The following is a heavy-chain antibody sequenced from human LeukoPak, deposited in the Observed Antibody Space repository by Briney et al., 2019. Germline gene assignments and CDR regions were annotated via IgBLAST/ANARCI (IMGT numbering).Heavy chain of an antibody. CDR2: IIPILGIA. V-gene: IGHV1-69*02. J-gene: IGHJ3*02. D-gene: IGHD6-13*01. Sequence: VKVSCKASGGTFSSYTISWVRQAPGQGLEWMGRIIPILGIANYAQKFQGRVTVTADKSTSTAYMELSSLRSEDTAVYYCARKEGLNSSSWSDAFDIWGQGTMVTVSS. CDR3: ARKEGLNSSSWSDAFDI. CDR1: GGTFSSYT.